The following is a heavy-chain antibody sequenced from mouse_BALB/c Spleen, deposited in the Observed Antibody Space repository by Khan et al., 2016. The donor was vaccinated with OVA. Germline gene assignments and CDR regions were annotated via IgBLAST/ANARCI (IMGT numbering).Heavy chain of an antibody. D-gene: IGHD1-2*01. CDR2: INTYTGEP. CDR3: SSLAATAWFAY. V-gene: IGHV9-3-1*01. J-gene: IGHJ3*01. CDR1: GYTFTNYG. Sequence: QIQLVQSGPELKKPGETVKISCKASGYTFTNYGMNWVKQAPGKGLKWMGWINTYTGEPTYADDFKGRFAFSLETSASTAYLQINNRKNEDTATYFCSSLAATAWFAYWGQGTRVTVSA.